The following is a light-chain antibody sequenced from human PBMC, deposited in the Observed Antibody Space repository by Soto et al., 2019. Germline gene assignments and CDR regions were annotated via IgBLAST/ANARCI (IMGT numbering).Light chain of an antibody. Sequence: ERVMTQSPATLSASPGERATRSFIASQSVSNNLAWYQQKPGQAPRLLIYGASTRATDIPARFSGSGFGTEFTLTISSLQSEDFAVYYCQHYNNWPFSFGPGTKVDIK. V-gene: IGKV3-15*01. CDR3: QHYNNWPFS. CDR2: GAS. CDR1: QSVSNN. J-gene: IGKJ3*01.